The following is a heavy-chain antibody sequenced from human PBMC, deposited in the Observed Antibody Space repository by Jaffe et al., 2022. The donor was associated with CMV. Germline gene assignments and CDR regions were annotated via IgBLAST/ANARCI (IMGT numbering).Heavy chain of an antibody. V-gene: IGHV3-33*01. J-gene: IGHJ6*02. D-gene: IGHD1-26*01. Sequence: QVQLVESGGGVVQPGRSLRLSCAASGFTFSSYGMHWVRQAPGKGLEWVAVIWYDGSNKYYADSVKGRFTISRDNSKNTLYLQMNSLRAEDTAVYYCARDTTFPYYYYGMDVWGQGTTVTVSS. CDR1: GFTFSSYG. CDR3: ARDTTFPYYYYGMDV. CDR2: IWYDGSNK.